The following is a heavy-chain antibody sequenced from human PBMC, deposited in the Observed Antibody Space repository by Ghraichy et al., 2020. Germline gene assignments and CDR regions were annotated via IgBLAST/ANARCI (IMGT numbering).Heavy chain of an antibody. J-gene: IGHJ4*02. V-gene: IGHV3-30-3*01. D-gene: IGHD3-3*01. CDR1: GFTFSSYA. Sequence: GGSLRLSCAASGFTFSSYAMHWVRQAPGKGLEWVAAISYDGSNTYYADSVKGRFTISRDNSKNTLYLQMNSLRAEDTAVYYCARPYGFWSSYYPFDYWGQGTLVTVSS. CDR2: ISYDGSNT. CDR3: ARPYGFWSSYYPFDY.